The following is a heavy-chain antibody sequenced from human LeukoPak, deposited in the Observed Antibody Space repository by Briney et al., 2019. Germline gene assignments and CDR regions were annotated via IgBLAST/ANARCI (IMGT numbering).Heavy chain of an antibody. CDR3: ARDDIAVAGLDAFDI. CDR2: INHSGST. CDR1: GGSFSGYY. Sequence: SETLSLTCAVYGGSFSGYYWSWVRQPPGKGLEWMGEINHSGSTKYNPSLKSRVTISVDTYKNQFSLKLSSVTAADTAVYYCARDDIAVAGLDAFDIWGHGTMVTVSS. D-gene: IGHD6-19*01. J-gene: IGHJ3*02. V-gene: IGHV4-34*01.